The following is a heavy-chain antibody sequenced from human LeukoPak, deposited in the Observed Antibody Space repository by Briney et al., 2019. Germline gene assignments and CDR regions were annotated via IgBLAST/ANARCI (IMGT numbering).Heavy chain of an antibody. CDR3: ARDCSSTSCYDY. V-gene: IGHV3-53*01. J-gene: IGHJ4*02. Sequence: PGGSLRLSCAASGFTVSSNYMGWVRQAPGKGLEWVSVIYSGGSTYYADSVKGRFTISRDNSKNTLYLQMNSLRAEDTAVYYCARDCSSTSCYDYWGQGTLVTVSS. CDR1: GFTVSSNY. D-gene: IGHD2-2*01. CDR2: IYSGGST.